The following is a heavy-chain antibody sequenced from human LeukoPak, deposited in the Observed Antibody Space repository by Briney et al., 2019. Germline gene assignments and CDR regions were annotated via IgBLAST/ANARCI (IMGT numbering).Heavy chain of an antibody. Sequence: SETLSLTCTVSGGSINSGGYYWSWIRQHPGKGLEWIGYIHYSGGTSYNPSLKSRVTISVDTSKNQFSLKLSSVTAADTAVYYCASDYDSSGYYYCWGQGTLVTVSS. V-gene: IGHV4-61*08. J-gene: IGHJ4*02. CDR3: ASDYDSSGYYYC. D-gene: IGHD3-22*01. CDR1: GGSINSGGYY. CDR2: IHYSGGT.